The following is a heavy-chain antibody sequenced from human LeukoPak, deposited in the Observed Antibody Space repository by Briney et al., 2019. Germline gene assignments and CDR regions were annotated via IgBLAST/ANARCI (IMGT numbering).Heavy chain of an antibody. J-gene: IGHJ6*02. CDR3: AREGGGWSYYYGMDV. V-gene: IGHV4-59*01. CDR2: IYYSGST. Sequence: PSETLSLTCAVYGGSFSDYYWSWIRQPPGRGLEWIGYIYYSGSTNYNPSLKSRVTISVDTSKNQFSLKLSSVTAADTAVYYCAREGGGWSYYYGMDVWGQGTTVTVSS. D-gene: IGHD2-15*01. CDR1: GGSFSDYY.